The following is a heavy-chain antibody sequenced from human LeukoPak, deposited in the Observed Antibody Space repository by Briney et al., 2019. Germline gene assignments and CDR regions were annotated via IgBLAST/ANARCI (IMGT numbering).Heavy chain of an antibody. CDR1: GYTFNSYG. CDR2: ISAYNGNT. CDR3: ARADIRAIASSGWYGFDY. D-gene: IGHD6-19*01. J-gene: IGHJ4*02. V-gene: IGHV1-18*01. Sequence: ASVKVSCKASGYTFNSYGISWVRQAPGQGLEWMGWISAYNGNTNYAQKVQGRVIMTTDTSTSTAYMELRSLRSDDTAVYYCARADIRAIASSGWYGFDYWGQGTLVTVSS.